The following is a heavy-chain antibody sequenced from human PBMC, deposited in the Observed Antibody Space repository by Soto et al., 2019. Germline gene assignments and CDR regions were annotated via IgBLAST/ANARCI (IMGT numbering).Heavy chain of an antibody. D-gene: IGHD1-20*01. Sequence: EVHLVETGGGLIQPGGSLRLSCAASGLSVSSSDMSWVRQASGKGLEWVSVIYSGGSTHYADSVKGRFTISRDNSKNTVQLQMNSLRVDDTPVYFCSSSSRNGYNFALAAWGQGTTVTVS. CDR1: GLSVSSSD. CDR2: IYSGGST. V-gene: IGHV3-53*02. J-gene: IGHJ6*02. CDR3: SSSSRNGYNFALAA.